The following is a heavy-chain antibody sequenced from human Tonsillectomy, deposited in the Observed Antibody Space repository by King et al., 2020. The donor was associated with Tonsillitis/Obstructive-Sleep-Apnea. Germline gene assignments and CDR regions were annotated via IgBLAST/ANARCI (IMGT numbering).Heavy chain of an antibody. CDR1: GGSISSGGYY. D-gene: IGHD2-21*01. Sequence: VQLQESGPGLVKPSQTLSLTCTVSGGSISSGGYYWSWIRQHPGKVLEWIGYIYYSGSTYYNPSLKSLVTISVDTSKNQFSLKLSSVTAADTAVYYCARLRRPYCGGDCYLYYFDYWGQGTLVTVSS. J-gene: IGHJ4*02. CDR2: IYYSGST. V-gene: IGHV4-31*01. CDR3: ARLRRPYCGGDCYLYYFDY.